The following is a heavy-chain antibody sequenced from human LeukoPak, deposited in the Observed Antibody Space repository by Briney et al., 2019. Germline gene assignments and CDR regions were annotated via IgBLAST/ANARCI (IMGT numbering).Heavy chain of an antibody. D-gene: IGHD3-22*01. V-gene: IGHV1-18*01. CDR3: ARAGMYYYDSSGYYAFDI. CDR2: ISAYNDVT. Sequence: GASVKVSCKASGYTFTSYGISWVRQAPGEGLEWMGWISAYNDVTNYAQKLQGRVTMTTDTSTSTAYMELRSLRSDDTAVYYCARAGMYYYDSSGYYAFDIWGQGTMVTVSS. J-gene: IGHJ3*02. CDR1: GYTFTSYG.